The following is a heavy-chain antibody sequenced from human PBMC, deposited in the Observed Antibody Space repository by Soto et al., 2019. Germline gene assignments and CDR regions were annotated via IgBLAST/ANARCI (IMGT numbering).Heavy chain of an antibody. V-gene: IGHV3-7*03. CDR2: IKRDGSEK. CDR1: GFMFGSYW. J-gene: IGHJ4*02. CDR3: ARLRATDSEIDY. D-gene: IGHD1-26*01. Sequence: PGGSLRLSCTASGFMFGSYWMTWVRHVPGKGLQWVANIKRDGSEKYYVDFVKGRFTISRDNADNSVFLDMNNLRVDDTATYYCARLRATDSEIDYWGQGALVTVYS.